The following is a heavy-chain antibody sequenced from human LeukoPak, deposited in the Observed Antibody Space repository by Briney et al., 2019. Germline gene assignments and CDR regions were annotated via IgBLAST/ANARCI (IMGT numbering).Heavy chain of an antibody. Sequence: PSETLSLTCAVYGGSFSGYYWSWIRQPPGKGLEWIGEINHSGSTNYNPSLKSRVTISVDTSKNQFSLKLSSVTAADTAVYYCARGSSYYDSSGYRSNWFDPWGQGTLVTVSS. J-gene: IGHJ5*02. D-gene: IGHD3-22*01. V-gene: IGHV4-34*01. CDR1: GGSFSGYY. CDR2: INHSGST. CDR3: ARGSSYYDSSGYRSNWFDP.